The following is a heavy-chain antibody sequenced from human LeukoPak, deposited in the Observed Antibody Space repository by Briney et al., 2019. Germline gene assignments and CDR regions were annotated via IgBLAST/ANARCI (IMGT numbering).Heavy chain of an antibody. V-gene: IGHV1-2*02. CDR1: GYTFTDYD. CDR3: AKTNGVTRNDAFDI. CDR2: LNPNSGGT. J-gene: IGHJ3*02. Sequence: ASVKVSCKASGYTFTDYDIYWVRQAPGQGLEYMGWLNPNSGGTNYAQKFQGRVTMTRDTSISTAYMELSRLGSDDTAVYYCAKTNGVTRNDAFDIWGQGTMVTVSS. D-gene: IGHD3-10*01.